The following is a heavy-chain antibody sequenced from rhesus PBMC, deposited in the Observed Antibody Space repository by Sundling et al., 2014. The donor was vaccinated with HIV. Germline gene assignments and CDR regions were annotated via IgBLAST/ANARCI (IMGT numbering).Heavy chain of an antibody. CDR1: GGSISSNY. V-gene: IGHV4-147*01. CDR2: IYGSDGST. J-gene: IGHJ6*01. D-gene: IGHD2-27*01. CDR3: ARAYCSGLYCYPAGLDS. Sequence: QVQLQESGPGLGLVKPSETLSLTCAVSGGSISSNYWSWIRQPPGKGLEWIGRIYGSDGSTTYNPSLTSRVTISTDTSKNQFSLRLNSVTAADTAVYYCARAYCSGLYCYPAGLDSWGQGVVVIVSS.